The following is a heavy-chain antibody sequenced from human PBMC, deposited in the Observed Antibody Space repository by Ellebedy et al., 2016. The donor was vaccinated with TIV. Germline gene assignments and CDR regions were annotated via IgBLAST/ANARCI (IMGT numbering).Heavy chain of an antibody. V-gene: IGHV3-7*01. J-gene: IGHJ4*02. D-gene: IGHD3-3*01. CDR2: IQQHGMDK. Sequence: GESLKISCAASGFTFTAYWMTWVRQAPGKGPEWVANIQQHGMDKNYVDSVKGRFTISRDNAKNSLYLQMNSLRVEDTAVYYCARGPATIFGVVKPLDCWGQGALVTVSS. CDR3: ARGPATIFGVVKPLDC. CDR1: GFTFTAYW.